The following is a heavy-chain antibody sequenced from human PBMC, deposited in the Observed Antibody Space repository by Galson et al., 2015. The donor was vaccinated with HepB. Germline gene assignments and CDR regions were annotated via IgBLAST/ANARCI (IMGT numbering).Heavy chain of an antibody. J-gene: IGHJ4*02. V-gene: IGHV3-30*18. D-gene: IGHD6-19*01. CDR1: GFTFSSYG. Sequence: SLRLSCAASGFTFSSYGMHWVRQAPGKGLEWVAVISHDGSNKYYADSVKGRFTISRDNSKNTLYLQMNSLRAEDTAVCYCAKVGTGLGLGLYYFDYWGQGTLVTVSS. CDR3: AKVGTGLGLGLYYFDY. CDR2: ISHDGSNK.